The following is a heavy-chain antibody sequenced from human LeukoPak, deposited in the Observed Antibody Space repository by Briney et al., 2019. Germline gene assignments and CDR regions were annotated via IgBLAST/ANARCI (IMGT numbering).Heavy chain of an antibody. D-gene: IGHD2-8*02. J-gene: IGHJ3*02. Sequence: GASVKVSCKASGYTFTGYYMHWARQAPGQGLEWMGWINPNSGGTNYAQKFQGRVTMTRDTSISTAYMELSRLRSDDTAVYYCAKGIVPPGGGGDAFDIWGQGTMVTVSS. CDR1: GYTFTGYY. V-gene: IGHV1-2*02. CDR2: INPNSGGT. CDR3: AKGIVPPGGGGDAFDI.